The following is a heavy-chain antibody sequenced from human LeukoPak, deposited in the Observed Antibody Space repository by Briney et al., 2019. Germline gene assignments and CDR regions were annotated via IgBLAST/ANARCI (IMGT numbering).Heavy chain of an antibody. CDR2: IYYSGST. CDR1: GGSISSSSYY. Sequence: PSETLSLTCTVSGGSISSSSYYWGWIRQPPGKGLEWIGSIYYSGSTYYNPSLKSRVTISVDTSKNQFSLKLSSVTAADTAVYYCARGRYLSLHIAVAGTMGDWFDPWGQGTLVTVSS. J-gene: IGHJ5*02. V-gene: IGHV4-39*01. CDR3: ARGRYLSLHIAVAGTMGDWFDP. D-gene: IGHD6-19*01.